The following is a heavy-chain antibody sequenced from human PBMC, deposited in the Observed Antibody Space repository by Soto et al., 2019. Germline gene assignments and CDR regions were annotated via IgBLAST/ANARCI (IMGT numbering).Heavy chain of an antibody. CDR3: ARGGYYDNSWGKLSHYGLDV. CDR1: GYTFIRYG. V-gene: IGHV1-18*01. CDR2: ISPYNDYT. D-gene: IGHD3-16*01. Sequence: QVQLAQSANEVKKPGASARVSCKAAGYTFIRYGIAWVRQAPGQGLEWMGWISPYNDYTVYAQKLQGRVSMTADTSTRTVYMNLRGLKSDDTAVYYCARGGYYDNSWGKLSHYGLDVWGQGTSVSVSS. J-gene: IGHJ6*02.